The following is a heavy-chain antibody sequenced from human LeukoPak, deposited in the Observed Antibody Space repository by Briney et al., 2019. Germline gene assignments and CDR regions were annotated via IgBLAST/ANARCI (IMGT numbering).Heavy chain of an antibody. CDR2: ISGGGDTT. Sequence: QSGGTLRLSCAASGFTFNTYAMSWVRQAPGKGLEWVSSISGGGDTTNYADSVKGRFTISRDNSKNTLYLQMNSLRAEDTAVYYCARFRGATEVFGAFDIWGQGTMVTVSS. CDR1: GFTFNTYA. D-gene: IGHD1-26*01. J-gene: IGHJ3*02. V-gene: IGHV3-23*01. CDR3: ARFRGATEVFGAFDI.